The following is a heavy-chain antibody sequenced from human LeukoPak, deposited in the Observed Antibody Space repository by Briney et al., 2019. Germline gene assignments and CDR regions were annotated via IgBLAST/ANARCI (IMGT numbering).Heavy chain of an antibody. J-gene: IGHJ3*02. D-gene: IGHD5-12*01. CDR3: AKRSGSGYRDAFDI. CDR2: IKSKTDGGTT. Sequence: GGSLRLSCAASGFTFSNAWMSWVRQAPGKGPEWVGRIKSKTDGGTTDYAAPVKGRFTISRDDSKNTLYLQMNSLRAEDTAVYYCAKRSGSGYRDAFDIWGQGTMVTVSS. CDR1: GFTFSNAW. V-gene: IGHV3-15*01.